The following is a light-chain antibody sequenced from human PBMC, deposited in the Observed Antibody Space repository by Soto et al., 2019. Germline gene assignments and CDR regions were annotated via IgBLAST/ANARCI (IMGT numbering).Light chain of an antibody. CDR2: SNI. CDR3: VLYMGRGIWV. V-gene: IGLV1-40*01. Sequence: QSVLTQPPSVSGAPGQRVTISCTGSSSNTGAGYDVYWYQQLPGTAPKLLIYSNIDRPSGVPDRFSGSKSGTSASLAITGLQAEDEADYYCVLYMGRGIWVFGGGTKLTVL. J-gene: IGLJ3*02. CDR1: SSNTGAGYD.